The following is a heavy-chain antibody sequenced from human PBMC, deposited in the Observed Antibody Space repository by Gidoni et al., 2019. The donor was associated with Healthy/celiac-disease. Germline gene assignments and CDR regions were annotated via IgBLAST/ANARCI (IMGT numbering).Heavy chain of an antibody. CDR3: ARHCWDWKYCFDY. CDR1: GFTFSSYG. Sequence: CPASGFTFSSYGMHWVRQAPGKGLEWVAVIWYDGSNKYYADSVKGRFTISRDNSKNTLYLQMNSLRAEDTAVYYCARHCWDWKYCFDYWGQGTLVTVSS. J-gene: IGHJ4*02. V-gene: IGHV3-33*01. CDR2: IWYDGSNK. D-gene: IGHD3-3*02.